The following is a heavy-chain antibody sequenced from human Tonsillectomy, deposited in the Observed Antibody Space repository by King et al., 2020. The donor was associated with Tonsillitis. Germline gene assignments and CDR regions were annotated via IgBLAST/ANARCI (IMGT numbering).Heavy chain of an antibody. CDR1: GFTFSSYG. Sequence: VQLVESGGGVVQPGRSLRLSCAASGFTFSSYGMHWVRQAPGKGLEWVTIISYDGRNKYYTDSVKGRFTISRDNSKKTLYLQMNSLRVEDTAAYYCARTIFGVVIGVLVRYGMDVWGQGTTVTVSS. D-gene: IGHD3-3*01. CDR3: ARTIFGVVIGVLVRYGMDV. CDR2: ISYDGRNK. V-gene: IGHV3-30*03. J-gene: IGHJ6*02.